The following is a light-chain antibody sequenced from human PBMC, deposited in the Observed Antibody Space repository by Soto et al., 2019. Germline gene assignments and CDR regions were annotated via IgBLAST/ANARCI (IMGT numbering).Light chain of an antibody. CDR2: WAS. CDR1: QSVLYSSNNKDY. Sequence: DIVMTQSPDSLAVSLGERATINCKSSQSVLYSSNNKDYLAWYQQKPGQPPNLLIYWASTRESGVPDRFSGSGSGTDFTLTISSLQAEDVAVYYCQQYYSSPPTFGPGTKVDI. V-gene: IGKV4-1*01. CDR3: QQYYSSPPT. J-gene: IGKJ3*01.